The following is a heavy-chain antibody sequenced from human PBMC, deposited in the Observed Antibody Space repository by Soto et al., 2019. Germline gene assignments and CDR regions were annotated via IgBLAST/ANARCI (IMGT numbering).Heavy chain of an antibody. Sequence: SETLSLTCAVYGGSFSDFYWTWIRQLPGKGLEWIGEINHSGSTNYNPSLKSRVAISVDTSKNQFSLKLSSVTAADTAVYYCARRYGSCFDDWGQGTLVTVSS. J-gene: IGHJ4*02. CDR1: GGSFSDFY. V-gene: IGHV4-34*01. CDR3: ARRYGSCFDD. D-gene: IGHD5-18*01. CDR2: INHSGST.